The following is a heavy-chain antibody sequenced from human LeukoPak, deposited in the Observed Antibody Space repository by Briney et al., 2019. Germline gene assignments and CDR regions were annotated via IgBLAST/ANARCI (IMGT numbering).Heavy chain of an antibody. CDR3: ARGLVDTAMYFDY. V-gene: IGHV4-34*01. CDR2: INHSGST. J-gene: IGHJ4*02. CDR1: GGSFSGYY. Sequence: SETLSLTCAVYGGSFSGYYWSWIRQPPGKGLEWIGEINHSGSTYYNPSLKSRVTISVDTSKNQFSLKLSSVTAADTAVYYCARGLVDTAMYFDYWGQGTLVTVSS. D-gene: IGHD5-18*01.